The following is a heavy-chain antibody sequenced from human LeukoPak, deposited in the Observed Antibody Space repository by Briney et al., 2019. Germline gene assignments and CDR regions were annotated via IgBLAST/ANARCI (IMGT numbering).Heavy chain of an antibody. CDR2: IYTSGST. CDR3: ARDFTHYYDSSGYYYYYMDV. J-gene: IGHJ6*03. CDR1: GGSISSYY. V-gene: IGHV4-4*07. Sequence: SETLTLTCTVSGGSISSYYWSWIRQPAGKGLEWIARIYTSGSTNYNPSLKSRVTMSVDTSKNQFSLKLSSVTAADTAAYYCARDFTHYYDSSGYYYYYMDVWDKGTTVTVSS. D-gene: IGHD3-22*01.